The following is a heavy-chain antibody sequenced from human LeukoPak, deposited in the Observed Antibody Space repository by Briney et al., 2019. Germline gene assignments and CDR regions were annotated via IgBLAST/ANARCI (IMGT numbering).Heavy chain of an antibody. J-gene: IGHJ4*02. CDR1: GFTFSSYE. D-gene: IGHD5-12*01. Sequence: GGSLRLSCAASGFTFSSYEMNWVRQAPGKGLEWVSYISSSGSTIYYADSVKGRFTISRDNAKNSLYLQMNSLRAEDTAVYYCVREMGGYPFDHWGQGTLVTVSS. V-gene: IGHV3-48*03. CDR2: ISSSGSTI. CDR3: VREMGGYPFDH.